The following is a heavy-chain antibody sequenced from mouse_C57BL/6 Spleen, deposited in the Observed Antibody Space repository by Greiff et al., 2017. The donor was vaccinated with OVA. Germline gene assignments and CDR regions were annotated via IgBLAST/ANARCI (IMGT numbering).Heavy chain of an antibody. D-gene: IGHD2-4*01. Sequence: QVQLQQPGAELVKPGASVKLSCKASGYTFTSYWMHWVKQRPGQGLEWIGMIHPNSGSTNYNEKFKSKATLTVDKSSSTAYMQLSSLTSEDSAVYDCARFNDYDAAWFAYWGQGTLVTVSA. J-gene: IGHJ3*01. CDR3: ARFNDYDAAWFAY. CDR2: IHPNSGST. V-gene: IGHV1-64*01. CDR1: GYTFTSYW.